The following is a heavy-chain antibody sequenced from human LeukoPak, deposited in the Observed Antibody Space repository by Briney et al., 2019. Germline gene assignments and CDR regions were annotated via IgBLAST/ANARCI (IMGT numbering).Heavy chain of an antibody. Sequence: SETLSLTCSVSGSSITTDFYWAWIRQPPGKGLEWIADTWHTGSAYVNPSLKSRVTMSVDTSKNQLSLRLTSVTAADTAVYFCSRRKYAYDRNGFYTENFFDTWGLGTLVTVSS. CDR2: TWHTGSA. CDR1: GSSITTDFY. D-gene: IGHD3-22*01. CDR3: SRRKYAYDRNGFYTENFFDT. V-gene: IGHV4-38-2*01. J-gene: IGHJ4*02.